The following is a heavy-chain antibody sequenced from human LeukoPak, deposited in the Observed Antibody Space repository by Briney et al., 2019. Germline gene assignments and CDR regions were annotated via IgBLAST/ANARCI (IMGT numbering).Heavy chain of an antibody. CDR3: AKQLGYCSDGSCYFPY. CDR1: GFTFSSSA. V-gene: IGHV3-23*01. Sequence: GGSLRLSCAASGFTFSSSAMSWVRQAPGKGLEWVAAISNNGGYTYYADSVQGRFTISRDNSKSTLCLQMNRLRAEDTAVYYCAKQLGYCSDGSCYFPYWGQGTLVTVSS. J-gene: IGHJ4*02. D-gene: IGHD2-15*01. CDR2: ISNNGGYT.